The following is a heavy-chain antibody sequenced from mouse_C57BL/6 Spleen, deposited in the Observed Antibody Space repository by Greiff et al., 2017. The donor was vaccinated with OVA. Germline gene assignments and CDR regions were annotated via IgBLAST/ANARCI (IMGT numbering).Heavy chain of an antibody. J-gene: IGHJ3*01. Sequence: QVQLQQPGAELVKPGASVKMSCKASGYTFTSYWITWVKQRPGQGLEWIGEIDPSDSYTNYNQKFKGKSTLTVDKSSSTAYMQLSSLTSEDSAVYYCARSDGYWFAYWGQGTLVTVSA. CDR2: IDPSDSYT. CDR1: GYTFTSYW. V-gene: IGHV1-69*01. CDR3: ARSDGYWFAY. D-gene: IGHD2-3*01.